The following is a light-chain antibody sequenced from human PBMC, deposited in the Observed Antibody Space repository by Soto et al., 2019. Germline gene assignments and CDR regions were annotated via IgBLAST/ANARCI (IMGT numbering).Light chain of an antibody. Sequence: EIVLTQSPGTLSLSPGERATLSCRASQSVSSSYLAWYQQKPGQAPRLLIYGASSRATGIPDRFSGSGSGTDFSLTISRLEPEDFAVYYCQQYVNSLTFGGGTKVEIK. J-gene: IGKJ4*01. V-gene: IGKV3-20*01. CDR3: QQYVNSLT. CDR2: GAS. CDR1: QSVSSSY.